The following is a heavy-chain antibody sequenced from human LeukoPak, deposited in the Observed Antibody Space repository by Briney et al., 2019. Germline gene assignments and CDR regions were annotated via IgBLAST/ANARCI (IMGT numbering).Heavy chain of an antibody. CDR2: VSGGGGSA. CDR3: AKIGDYDFWSGPSAGHFDY. J-gene: IGHJ4*02. Sequence: GGSLRLSRVASGFTFSGYAMSWVRQAPGKGLEWVSAVSGGGGSAYYADSVKGRFTISRDNSKNTLYLQTNSLRVEDTAVYFCAKIGDYDFWSGPSAGHFDYWGQGTLVTVSS. D-gene: IGHD3-3*01. CDR1: GFTFSGYA. V-gene: IGHV3-23*01.